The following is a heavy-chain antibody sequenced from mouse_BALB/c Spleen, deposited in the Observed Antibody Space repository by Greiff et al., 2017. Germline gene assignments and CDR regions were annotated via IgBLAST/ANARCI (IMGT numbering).Heavy chain of an antibody. D-gene: IGHD2-10*02. V-gene: IGHV3-2*02. CDR1: GYSITSDYA. Sequence: EVQLQQSGPGLVKPSQSLSLTCTVTGYSITSDYAWNWIRQFPGNKLEWMGYISYSGSTSYNPSLKSRISITRDTSKNQFFLQLNSVTTEDTATYYCARAYGDYWGQGTSVTVSS. CDR3: ARAYGDY. J-gene: IGHJ4*01. CDR2: ISYSGST.